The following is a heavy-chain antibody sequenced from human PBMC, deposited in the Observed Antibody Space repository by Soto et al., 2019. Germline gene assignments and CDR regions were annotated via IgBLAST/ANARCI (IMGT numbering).Heavy chain of an antibody. J-gene: IGHJ6*02. V-gene: IGHV3-33*01. CDR2: IWHDGSNK. D-gene: IGHD2-8*01. CDR3: ARNVVLISYYYCCMDV. Sequence: QVQLVESGGGVVQPGRSLRLSCAASGFTFSSYGMHWVRQAPGKALEWVAVIWHDGSNKYYADSVKGRFTISRDNSKNTLYLQMNSLRAEDTAVYYCARNVVLISYYYCCMDVCGQGTTVTVSS. CDR1: GFTFSSYG.